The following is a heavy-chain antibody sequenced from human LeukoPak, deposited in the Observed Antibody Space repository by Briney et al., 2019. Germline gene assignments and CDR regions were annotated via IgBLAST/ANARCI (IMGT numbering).Heavy chain of an antibody. CDR3: ARERPNAFDI. CDR2: IKQDGSQK. Sequence: TGASLRLSCTASGFTLSSSWMSWVRQAPARGLEWVASIKQDGSQKYYVDSVKGRFTIYRDNAKNSMYLQMNSLRAEDTAVYYCARERPNAFDIWGQGTMVTVSS. CDR1: GFTLSSSW. J-gene: IGHJ3*02. V-gene: IGHV3-7*01.